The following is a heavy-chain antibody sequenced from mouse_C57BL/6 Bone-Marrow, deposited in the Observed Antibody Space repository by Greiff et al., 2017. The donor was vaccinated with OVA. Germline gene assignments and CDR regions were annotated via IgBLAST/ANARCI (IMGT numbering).Heavy chain of an antibody. J-gene: IGHJ2*01. CDR3: ARDDGYFFEY. CDR2: IYPGSGNT. V-gene: IGHV1-76*01. Sequence: QVQLKESGAEVVRPGASVKLSCKASGYTFTDHYINWVKQRPGQGLEWIARIYPGSGNTYYNEKFKGKATLTAEKSSNTAYMQLSSLTSEDSVVYFCARDDGYFFEYWGQGTTLTVSS. CDR1: GYTFTDHY. D-gene: IGHD2-3*01.